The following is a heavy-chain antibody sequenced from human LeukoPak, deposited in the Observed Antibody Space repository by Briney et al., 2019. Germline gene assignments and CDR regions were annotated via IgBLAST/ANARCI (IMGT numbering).Heavy chain of an antibody. CDR3: ARARYTEFWSGYYRVNWFDP. J-gene: IGHJ5*02. V-gene: IGHV1-69*05. CDR2: IIPIFGTA. CDR1: GGTFSSYA. D-gene: IGHD3-3*01. Sequence: SVTVSCKASGGTFSSYAISWVRQAPGQGLEWMGGIIPIFGTANYAQKFQGRVTITTDESTSTAYMELSSLRSEDTAVYYCARARYTEFWSGYYRVNWFDPWGQGTLVTVSS.